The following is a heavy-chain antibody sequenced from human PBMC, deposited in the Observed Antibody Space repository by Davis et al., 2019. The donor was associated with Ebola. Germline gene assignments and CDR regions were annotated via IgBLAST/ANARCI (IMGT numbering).Heavy chain of an antibody. V-gene: IGHV4-59*01. CDR3: ARGMITFGGVIAPFDP. J-gene: IGHJ5*02. D-gene: IGHD3-16*02. CDR2: VYYSGST. Sequence: MPSETLSLTCTVPGGSINTYFWSWIRQPPGKGLEWLGYVYYSGSTDYNPSLRSRVTISVDRSKNQFSLKLSSVTAADTAVYYCARGMITFGGVIAPFDPWGQGTLVTVSS. CDR1: GGSINTYF.